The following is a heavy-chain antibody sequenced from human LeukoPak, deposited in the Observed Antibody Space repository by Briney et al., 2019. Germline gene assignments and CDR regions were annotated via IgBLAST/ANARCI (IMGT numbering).Heavy chain of an antibody. CDR1: GGTFSSYA. D-gene: IGHD3-9*01. CDR2: IIPIFGIA. J-gene: IGHJ4*02. CDR3: ARHYDILTGFDY. Sequence: ASVKVSCKASGGTFSSYAISWVRQAPGQGLEWMGRIIPIFGIANYAQKFQGRVTITADKSTSTVYMELSSLRSEDTAVYYCARHYDILTGFDYWGQGTLVTVSS. V-gene: IGHV1-69*04.